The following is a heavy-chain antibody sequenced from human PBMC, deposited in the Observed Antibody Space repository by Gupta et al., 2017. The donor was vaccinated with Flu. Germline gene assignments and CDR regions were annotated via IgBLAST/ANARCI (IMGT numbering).Heavy chain of an antibody. Sequence: QLQLQESGPGLVKPSETLSLTCTVSGGSISSSSYYWGWIRQHPGKGLEWIGSIYYSGSTYYNPSLKSRVTISVDTSKNQFSLKLSSVTAADTAVYYCARRPDDYVWGSYRGYFDYWGQGTLVTVSS. CDR1: GGSISSSSYY. V-gene: IGHV4-39*01. J-gene: IGHJ4*02. CDR2: IYYSGST. CDR3: ARRPDDYVWGSYRGYFDY. D-gene: IGHD3-16*02.